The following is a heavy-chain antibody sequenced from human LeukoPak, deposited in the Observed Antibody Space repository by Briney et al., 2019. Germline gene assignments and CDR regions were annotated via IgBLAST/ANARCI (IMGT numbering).Heavy chain of an antibody. D-gene: IGHD6-13*01. V-gene: IGHV3-73*01. CDR2: IRSKANSYAT. J-gene: IGHJ4*02. CDR1: GFTFSGSA. Sequence: GGSLRLSCAASGFTFSGSAMHWVRQASGKGLEWDGRIRSKANSYATAYAASVKGRFTISRDDSKNTAYLQMNSLKTEDTAVYYCTRVLSDSSSAKFDYWGQGTLVTVSS. CDR3: TRVLSDSSSAKFDY.